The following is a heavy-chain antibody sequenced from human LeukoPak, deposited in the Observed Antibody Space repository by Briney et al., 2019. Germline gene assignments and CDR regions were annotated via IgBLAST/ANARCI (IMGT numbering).Heavy chain of an antibody. CDR2: IYTSGST. V-gene: IGHV4-4*07. CDR3: ARAQTPAAGTEYYYYYGMDV. D-gene: IGHD6-13*01. J-gene: IGHJ6*02. CDR1: GGSISSYY. Sequence: SETLSLTCTVSGGSISSYYWSWIRQPAGKGLEWIGRIYTSGSTNYNPSLKSRVTMSVDTSKNQFSLKLSSVTAADTAVYYCARAQTPAAGTEYYYYYGMDVWGQGTTVNVSS.